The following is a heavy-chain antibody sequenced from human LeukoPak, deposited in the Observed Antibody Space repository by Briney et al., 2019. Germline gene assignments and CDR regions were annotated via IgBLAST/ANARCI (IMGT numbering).Heavy chain of an antibody. CDR3: STDNNWGFEY. V-gene: IGHV3-53*05. D-gene: IGHD7-27*01. Sequence: GGSLRLSCAASGFTVSSNYMSWVRQAPGKGLEWVSVIYSGGSTYYADSVKGRCTISRDNSKNTMSVQMNSLRSEDTAIYYCSTDNNWGFEYWGLGILVTVSS. J-gene: IGHJ4*02. CDR2: IYSGGST. CDR1: GFTVSSNY.